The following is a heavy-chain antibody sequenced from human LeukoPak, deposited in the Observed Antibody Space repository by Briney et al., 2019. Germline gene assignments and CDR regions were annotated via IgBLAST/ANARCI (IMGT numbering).Heavy chain of an antibody. CDR3: ATDAGVCSSTSCYFDY. D-gene: IGHD2-2*01. Sequence: ASVKVSCKVSGYTLTELSMHWVRQAPGKGLEWMGGFDPEDGETIYAQKFQGRVTMTEDTSTDTAYMELSSLRSEDTAVDYCATDAGVCSSTSCYFDYWGQGTLSPSPQ. J-gene: IGHJ4*02. V-gene: IGHV1-24*01. CDR2: FDPEDGET. CDR1: GYTLTELS.